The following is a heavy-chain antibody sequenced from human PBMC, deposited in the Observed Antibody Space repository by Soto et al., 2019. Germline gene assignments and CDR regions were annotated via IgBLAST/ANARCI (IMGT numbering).Heavy chain of an antibody. V-gene: IGHV1-69*08. CDR2: IIPILGIA. J-gene: IGHJ6*02. CDR3: ARDVSRSPADYGMDV. CDR1: GGTFSSYT. Sequence: QVQLVQSGAEVKKPGSSVKVSCKASGGTFSSYTISWVRQAPGQGLEWMGRIIPILGIANYAQKFQGRVTITADKSTSTAYMELSSLRSEDTAVYYCARDVSRSPADYGMDVWGQGTTVTVSS.